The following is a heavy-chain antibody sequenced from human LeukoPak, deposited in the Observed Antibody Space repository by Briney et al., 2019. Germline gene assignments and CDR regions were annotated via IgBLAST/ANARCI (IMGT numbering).Heavy chain of an antibody. CDR2: ISYDGSNK. Sequence: PGGSLRLSCAAPGFTFSSYGMHWVRQAPGKGLEWVVVISYDGSNKYYADSVKGRFTISRDNSKNTLYLQMNSLRAEDTAVYYCAKDSSDYYDSSGPVDYWGQGTLVTVSS. CDR1: GFTFSSYG. CDR3: AKDSSDYYDSSGPVDY. J-gene: IGHJ4*02. V-gene: IGHV3-30*18. D-gene: IGHD3-22*01.